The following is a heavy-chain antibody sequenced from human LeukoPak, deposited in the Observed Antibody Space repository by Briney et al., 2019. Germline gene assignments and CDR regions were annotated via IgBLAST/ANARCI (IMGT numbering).Heavy chain of an antibody. Sequence: GGSLRLSCAASGFTFSSYWMHWVRQAPGKGLVWVSRINSDGSSTSYADSVKGRFTISRDNAKNTLYLQMNSLRAEDTAVYYCARDFLEGDIAADTFDYWGQGTLVTVSS. J-gene: IGHJ4*02. CDR1: GFTFSSYW. CDR3: ARDFLEGDIAADTFDY. V-gene: IGHV3-74*01. D-gene: IGHD6-13*01. CDR2: INSDGSST.